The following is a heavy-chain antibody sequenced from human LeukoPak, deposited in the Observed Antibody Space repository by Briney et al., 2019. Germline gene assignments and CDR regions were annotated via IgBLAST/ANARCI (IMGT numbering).Heavy chain of an antibody. Sequence: PAGYPIRSCGASGFKGSSDGMHWVRKAQDKRLEWVAFIRYDGTNKYYADSVKGRFTISRDNSKNTLYLQMNSLRAEDTAVYYCAKGRSWSVDYWGQGTLVTVSS. CDR1: GFKGSSDG. J-gene: IGHJ4*02. CDR2: IRYDGTNK. V-gene: IGHV3-30*02. D-gene: IGHD6-13*01. CDR3: AKGRSWSVDY.